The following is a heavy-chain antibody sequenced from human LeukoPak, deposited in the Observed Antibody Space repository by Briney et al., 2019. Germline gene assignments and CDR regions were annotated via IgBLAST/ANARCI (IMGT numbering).Heavy chain of an antibody. D-gene: IGHD3-22*01. CDR1: GFTFSSYS. CDR2: ISSSSSTI. V-gene: IGHV3-48*02. Sequence: GGSLRLSCAASGFTFSSYSMNWVRQAPGKGLEWVSYISSSSSTIYYADSVKGRFTISRDNAKNSLYLQMNSLRDEDTAVYYCARTGDSSGYYWDYFDYWGQGTLVTVSS. CDR3: ARTGDSSGYYWDYFDY. J-gene: IGHJ4*02.